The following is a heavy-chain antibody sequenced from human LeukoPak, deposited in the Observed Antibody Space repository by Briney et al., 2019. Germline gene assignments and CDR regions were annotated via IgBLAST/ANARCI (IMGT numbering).Heavy chain of an antibody. CDR1: GFTFSSYS. V-gene: IGHV3-21*01. CDR2: ISSSSSYI. Sequence: GGSLRLSCAASGFTFSSYSMNWVRQAPGKGLEWVSSISSSSSYIYYADSVKGRFTISRDNAKNSLYLQMSSLRAEDTAVYYCARPSWTTVTTGTSDYWGQGTLVTVSS. J-gene: IGHJ4*02. D-gene: IGHD4-17*01. CDR3: ARPSWTTVTTGTSDY.